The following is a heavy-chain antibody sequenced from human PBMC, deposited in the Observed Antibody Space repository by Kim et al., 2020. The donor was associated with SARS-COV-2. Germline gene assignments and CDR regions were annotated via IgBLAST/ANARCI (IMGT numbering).Heavy chain of an antibody. CDR1: GYSFTSYW. Sequence: GESLKISCKGSGYSFTSYWISWVRQMPGKGLEWMGRIDPSDSYTNYSPSFQGHVTISADKSISTAYLQWSSLKASDTAMYYCARLWFGELLQPPAHYYYYYGMDVWGQGTTVTVSS. D-gene: IGHD3-10*01. J-gene: IGHJ6*02. V-gene: IGHV5-10-1*01. CDR2: IDPSDSYT. CDR3: ARLWFGELLQPPAHYYYYYGMDV.